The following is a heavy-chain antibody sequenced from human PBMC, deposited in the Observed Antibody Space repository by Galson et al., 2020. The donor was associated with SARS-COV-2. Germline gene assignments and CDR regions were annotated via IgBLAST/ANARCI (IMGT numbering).Heavy chain of an antibody. Sequence: PGGSLRLSCAASGFTFRTYWMSWVRQAPGRGLEWVANIKQDGSDRYYVDSVKGRFTISTDNAKNSVHLQMNSLRAEDTAVYFCARDQDGYNDFWVQGTLVTVSS. CDR2: IKQDGSDR. V-gene: IGHV3-7*01. CDR1: GFTFRTYW. D-gene: IGHD5-12*01. CDR3: ARDQDGYNDF. J-gene: IGHJ4*02.